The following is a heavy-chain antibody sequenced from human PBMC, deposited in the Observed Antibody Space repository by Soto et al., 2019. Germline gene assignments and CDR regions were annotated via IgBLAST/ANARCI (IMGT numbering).Heavy chain of an antibody. CDR1: GFTFSSHS. J-gene: IGHJ4*02. CDR2: ITGRGANA. CDR3: AKGGCSGDSCADY. V-gene: IGHV3-23*01. D-gene: IGHD2-15*01. Sequence: EVQLLESGGGLVQPGGSLRLSCTASGFTFSSHSMGWVRQAPGKGLEWLSAITGRGANAYYAESGKGRFTISRDTSKNTLYLQMNSLSAEDTAVYSFAKGGCSGDSCADYWGQGTLVTVSS.